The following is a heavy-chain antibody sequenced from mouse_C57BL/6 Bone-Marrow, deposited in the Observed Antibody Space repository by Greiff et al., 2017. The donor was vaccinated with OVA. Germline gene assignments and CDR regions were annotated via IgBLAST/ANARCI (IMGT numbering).Heavy chain of an antibody. D-gene: IGHD2-2*01. J-gene: IGHJ4*01. Sequence: VHVKQSVAELVRPGASVKLSCTASGFNIKNTYMHWVKQRPEQGLEWIGRIDPANGNPTYAPKFQGKATITADTSSNTAYLQLSSLTSEDTAIYYCASQRLRRTRYAMDYWGQGTSVTVSS. CDR1: GFNIKNTY. CDR3: ASQRLRRTRYAMDY. CDR2: IDPANGNP. V-gene: IGHV14-3*01.